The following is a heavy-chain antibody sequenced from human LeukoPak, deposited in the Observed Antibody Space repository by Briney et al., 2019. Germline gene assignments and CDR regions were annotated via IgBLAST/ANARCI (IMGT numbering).Heavy chain of an antibody. D-gene: IGHD5-18*01. CDR1: GGSISSSSYY. Sequence: SETLSLTCTVSGGSISSSSYYWGWIRRPPGTGLEWIGSIYYSGSTYYNPSLKSRVTISVDTSKNQFSLKLSSVTAADTAVYYCARQSGGYSYGYGFDYWGQGTLVTVSS. J-gene: IGHJ4*02. CDR2: IYYSGST. CDR3: ARQSGGYSYGYGFDY. V-gene: IGHV4-39*01.